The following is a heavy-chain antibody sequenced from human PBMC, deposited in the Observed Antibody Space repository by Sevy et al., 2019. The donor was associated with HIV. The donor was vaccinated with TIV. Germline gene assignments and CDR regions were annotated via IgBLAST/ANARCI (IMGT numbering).Heavy chain of an antibody. CDR1: GGTFSSYA. CDR3: ARERDYGDYGGYFQH. CDR2: IIPIFGTA. D-gene: IGHD4-17*01. Sequence: ASVKVSCKASGGTFSSYAISWVRQAPGQGLEWMGGIIPIFGTANYAQKFQGRVTITADESTSTAYMELSSLRSEDTAVYYCARERDYGDYGGYFQHWGQGTLVTVSS. J-gene: IGHJ1*01. V-gene: IGHV1-69*13.